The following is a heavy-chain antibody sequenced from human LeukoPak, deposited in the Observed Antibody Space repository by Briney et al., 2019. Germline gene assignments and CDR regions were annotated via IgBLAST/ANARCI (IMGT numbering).Heavy chain of an antibody. Sequence: PSETLSLTXTVSGGSISSYYWSWIRQPPGKGLEWIGYIYYSGSTNYNPSLKSRVTISVDTSKNQFSLKLSSVTAADTAVYYCARAKDFLNWFDPWGQGTLVTVSS. V-gene: IGHV4-59*01. J-gene: IGHJ5*02. CDR2: IYYSGST. CDR1: GGSISSYY. D-gene: IGHD2-15*01. CDR3: ARAKDFLNWFDP.